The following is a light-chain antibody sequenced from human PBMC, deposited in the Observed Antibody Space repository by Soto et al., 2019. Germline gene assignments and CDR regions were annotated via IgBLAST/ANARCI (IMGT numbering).Light chain of an antibody. CDR3: QHYGTSAL. Sequence: EIVLTQSPGTLSLSPGERATLCCRASQSVSDSYLAWYQQKPGQAPRLLIYASSRATGIPDRFSGSGSGTDFTLTISRLEPEDFAVYYCQHYGTSALFGPGTKVDIK. J-gene: IGKJ3*01. CDR1: QSVSDSY. CDR2: AS. V-gene: IGKV3-20*01.